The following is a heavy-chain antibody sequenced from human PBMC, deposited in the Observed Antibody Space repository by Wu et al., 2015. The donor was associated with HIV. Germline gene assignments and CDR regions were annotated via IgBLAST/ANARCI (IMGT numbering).Heavy chain of an antibody. J-gene: IGHJ4*02. CDR3: ATDGDYISGSVY. V-gene: IGHV1-2*02. CDR1: GYTFTGYY. Sequence: QVQLVPSGAEVKKPGASVKVSCKASGYTFTGYYMHWVRQAPGQGLEWMGWINPKTGGTNYAQQFQGSVSITSDEAANTAYLELSSLRSEDTAVYFCATDGDYISGSVYWGQGTLVTVSS. CDR2: INPKTGGT. D-gene: IGHD6-19*01.